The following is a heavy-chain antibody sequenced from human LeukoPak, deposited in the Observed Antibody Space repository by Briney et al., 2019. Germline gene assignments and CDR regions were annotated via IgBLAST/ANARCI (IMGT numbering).Heavy chain of an antibody. J-gene: IGHJ3*02. Sequence: ASVKVSCKASGYTFTSYGISWVRQAPGQGLEWMGWISAYNGNTNYAQKLQGRVTMTTDTSTSTAYMELSRLRSDDTAVYYCARHSSSWYLGAFDIWGQGTMVTVSS. V-gene: IGHV1-18*01. CDR3: ARHSSSWYLGAFDI. CDR1: GYTFTSYG. CDR2: ISAYNGNT. D-gene: IGHD6-13*01.